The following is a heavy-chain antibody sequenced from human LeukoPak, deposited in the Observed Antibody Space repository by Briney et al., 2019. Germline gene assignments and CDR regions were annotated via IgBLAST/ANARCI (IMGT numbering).Heavy chain of an antibody. J-gene: IGHJ4*02. CDR2: IYYSGST. Sequence: SETLSLTCTVSGGSISTYYWSWIRQPPGKGLEWIGYIYYSGSTNYNPSLKSRVTISVDTSKNQFSLKLSSVTAADTAVYYCATLRGDYGDPGGYYVDYWGQGTLVTVSS. V-gene: IGHV4-59*01. D-gene: IGHD4-17*01. CDR3: ATLRGDYGDPGGYYVDY. CDR1: GGSISTYY.